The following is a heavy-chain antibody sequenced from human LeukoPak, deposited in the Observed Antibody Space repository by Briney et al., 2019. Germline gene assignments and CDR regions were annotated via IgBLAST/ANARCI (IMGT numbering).Heavy chain of an antibody. J-gene: IGHJ4*02. V-gene: IGHV4-39*07. D-gene: IGHD2-15*01. CDR3: ARQGLDCSGGSCYGSRIDY. CDR2: IYYSGTT. CDR1: GGSISSGSYY. Sequence: SEALSLTCTVSGGSISSGSYYWVWIRQPPGKGLEWIGTIYYSGTTYYNPSLKSRVTISVDTSKNQFSLRLSSVTAADTAVYYCARQGLDCSGGSCYGSRIDYWGQGTLVTVSS.